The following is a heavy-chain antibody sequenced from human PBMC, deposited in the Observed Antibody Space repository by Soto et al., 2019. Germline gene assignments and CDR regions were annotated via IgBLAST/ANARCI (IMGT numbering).Heavy chain of an antibody. CDR2: IYPGDSDT. D-gene: IGHD3-22*01. CDR1: GYSFTSYW. Sequence: PGESLKISCKGSGYSFTSYWIGWVRQMPGKGLEWMGIIYPGDSDTRYSPSFQGQVTISADKSISTAYLQWSSLKASDTAMYYCASSAYDSSGYYSYYFDYWGQGTLVTVSS. J-gene: IGHJ4*02. CDR3: ASSAYDSSGYYSYYFDY. V-gene: IGHV5-51*01.